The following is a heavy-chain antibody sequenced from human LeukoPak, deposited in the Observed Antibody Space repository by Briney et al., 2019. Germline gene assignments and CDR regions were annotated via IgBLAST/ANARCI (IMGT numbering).Heavy chain of an antibody. CDR3: ARLGITIFGLAYYFDY. J-gene: IGHJ4*02. CDR2: INQSGST. V-gene: IGHV4-34*01. CDR1: SGSFSGYY. D-gene: IGHD3-3*01. Sequence: PSETLSLTCAVYSGSFSGYYWNWIRQPPGKGLEWIGEINQSGSTKYNPSLESRVTISVDTSKNQFSLKLSSMTAADTAVYYCARLGITIFGLAYYFDYWGQGTLVIVSS.